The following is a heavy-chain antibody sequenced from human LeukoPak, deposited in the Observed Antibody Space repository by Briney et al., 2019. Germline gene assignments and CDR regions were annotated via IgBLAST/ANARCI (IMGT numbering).Heavy chain of an antibody. V-gene: IGHV1-2*02. J-gene: IGHJ4*02. CDR1: GYTFTGYY. Sequence: ASVKVSCKASGYTFTGYYMHWVRQAPGQGLEWMGWINPNSGGTNYAQKFQGRVTMTRATSISTAYMELSRLRSDDTAVYYCAREPYSGSYIDYWGQGTLVTVSS. CDR2: INPNSGGT. D-gene: IGHD1-26*01. CDR3: AREPYSGSYIDY.